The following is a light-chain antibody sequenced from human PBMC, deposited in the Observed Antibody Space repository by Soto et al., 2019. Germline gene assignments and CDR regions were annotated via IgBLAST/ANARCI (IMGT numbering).Light chain of an antibody. Sequence: QSVLTQPPSVSEAPRQRVTISCSGSWSNIGNNAVNWYQQLPGKAPKLLIYYDDLLSSGVSDRFSGSKSGTSASLAIGGLQSEDEADYYCAVWDDNVNGVVFGGGTKLTVL. V-gene: IGLV1-36*01. CDR3: AVWDDNVNGVV. J-gene: IGLJ2*01. CDR2: YDD. CDR1: WSNIGNNA.